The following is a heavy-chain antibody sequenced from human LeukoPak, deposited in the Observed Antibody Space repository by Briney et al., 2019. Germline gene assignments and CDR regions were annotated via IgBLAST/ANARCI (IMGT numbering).Heavy chain of an antibody. D-gene: IGHD3-10*01. CDR1: GGSISSYY. J-gene: IGHJ4*02. V-gene: IGHV4-59*13. CDR3: ARATFGSVFFDY. Sequence: TSETLSLTCTVSGGSISSYYWSWIRQPPGKGLEWIGYIYSSGSTNYNPSLKSRVTISVDTSKHQFPLNLSSVPAADTALYYCARATFGSVFFDYWGQGALVTVSS. CDR2: IYSSGST.